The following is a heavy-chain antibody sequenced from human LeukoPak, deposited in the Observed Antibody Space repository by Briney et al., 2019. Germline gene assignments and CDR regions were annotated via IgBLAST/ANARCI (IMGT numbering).Heavy chain of an antibody. Sequence: SETLSLTCSVSGDSITATSYYWAWIRQPPGEGLEWIGSIYYSGNTNYDPSLQSRVAISVDTSKHQFSLSLSSVTAADTAVYYCARQIRYTYDPNWFHPWGQGTLVTVSS. CDR2: IYYSGNT. D-gene: IGHD5-12*01. CDR1: GDSITATSYY. CDR3: ARQIRYTYDPNWFHP. J-gene: IGHJ5*02. V-gene: IGHV4-39*01.